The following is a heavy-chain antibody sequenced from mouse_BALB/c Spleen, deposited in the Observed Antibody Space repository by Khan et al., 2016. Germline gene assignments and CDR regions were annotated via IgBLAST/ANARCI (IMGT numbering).Heavy chain of an antibody. Sequence: QVQLKESGPGLVAPSQSLSITCTVSGFSLINSGVHWIRQPPGKGLEWLGVIWPGGSTDYTSALMSRLSITKDNSQNQVFLKMISLQTDDTATYYCARDDQDYDAWFASWGQGTLVIVSA. D-gene: IGHD2-4*01. J-gene: IGHJ3*01. CDR1: GFSLINSG. CDR2: IWPGGST. V-gene: IGHV2-9*02. CDR3: ARDDQDYDAWFAS.